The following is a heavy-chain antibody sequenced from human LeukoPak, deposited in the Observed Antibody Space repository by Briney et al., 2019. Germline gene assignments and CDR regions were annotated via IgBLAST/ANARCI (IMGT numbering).Heavy chain of an antibody. V-gene: IGHV1-46*01. CDR2: INPSGGST. Sequence: ASVKVSCKASGYTFTSYYMHWVRQAPGQGLEWMGIINPSGGSTSYAQKFQGRVTMTTDTSTSTAYMELRSLRSDDTAVYYCARGTYYDFWSGYPIYWFDPWGQGTLVTVSS. J-gene: IGHJ5*02. CDR1: GYTFTSYY. D-gene: IGHD3-3*01. CDR3: ARGTYYDFWSGYPIYWFDP.